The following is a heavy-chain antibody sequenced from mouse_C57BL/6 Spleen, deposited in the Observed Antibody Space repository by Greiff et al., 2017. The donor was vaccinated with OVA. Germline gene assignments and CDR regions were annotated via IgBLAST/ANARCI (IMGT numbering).Heavy chain of an antibody. V-gene: IGHV5-9*01. Sequence: EVKLVESGGGLVKPGGSLKLSCAASGFTFSSYTMSWVRQTPEKRLEWVATISGGGGNTYYPDRVKGRFTISRDNAKHTLYLQMSSLRSEDTALYYCARQRGYYGSSGYFDYWGQGTTLTVSS. J-gene: IGHJ2*01. D-gene: IGHD1-1*01. CDR2: ISGGGGNT. CDR1: GFTFSSYT. CDR3: ARQRGYYGSSGYFDY.